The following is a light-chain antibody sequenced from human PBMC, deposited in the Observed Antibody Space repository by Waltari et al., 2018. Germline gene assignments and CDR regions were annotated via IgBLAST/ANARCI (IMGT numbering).Light chain of an antibody. CDR3: MIWHINAVV. V-gene: IGLV5-45*03. CDR2: YRSDSDK. J-gene: IGLJ2*01. Sequence: QAVLTQPSSLSASPGTSASLTCPLRSDINVDTSRISWYQQQPGSPPQYLLRYRSDSDKHQDSRVPRRFSGSKDASANAGILLISGLQSEDEADYYCMIWHINAVVFGGGTTLTVL. CDR1: SDINVDTSR.